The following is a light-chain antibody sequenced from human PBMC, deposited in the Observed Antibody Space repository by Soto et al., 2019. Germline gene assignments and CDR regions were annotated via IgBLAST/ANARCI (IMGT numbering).Light chain of an antibody. J-gene: IGLJ1*01. CDR1: SSDVGGYTY. CDR2: DVS. V-gene: IGLV2-14*01. CDR3: CSSTSSNTYV. Sequence: QSALTQPASVSGSPGQSITISCTGTSSDVGGYTYVSWYQQHPGKAPKLMIYDVSYRPSGVSNRFSGSKSGNTASLTISGLQAEDEAVYYCCSSTSSNTYVFGTGTKVTVL.